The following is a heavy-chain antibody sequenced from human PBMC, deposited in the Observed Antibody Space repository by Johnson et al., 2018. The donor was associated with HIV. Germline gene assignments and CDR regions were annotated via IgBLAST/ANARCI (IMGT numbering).Heavy chain of an antibody. CDR2: ISYDGSNK. CDR1: GFTFSSYG. Sequence: QVQLVESGGDLVKPGGSLRLSCAASGFTFSSYGMHWVRQAPGKGLEWVAVISYDGSNKYYADSVQARSPISRDNSRNTLYLQMNSLRAGDTAVYYCARGFVTIFGVDGFDIWGQGTMVTVSS. D-gene: IGHD3-3*01. J-gene: IGHJ3*02. V-gene: IGHV3-30*03. CDR3: ARGFVTIFGVDGFDI.